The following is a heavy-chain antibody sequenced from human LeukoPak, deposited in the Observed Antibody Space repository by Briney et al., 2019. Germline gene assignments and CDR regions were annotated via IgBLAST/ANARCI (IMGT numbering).Heavy chain of an antibody. CDR2: IRSKADGGTP. V-gene: IGHV3-15*07. Sequence: GGFLRLSCAASGFTFSSYWMNWARQAPGKGLEWVGHIRSKADGGTPDYIAPVKGRFTISRDDSKDTLYLQMNSLNTEDTAMYYCTTRSPARYCSDGACYSSADYWGQGTLVTVSS. D-gene: IGHD2-15*01. J-gene: IGHJ4*02. CDR1: GFTFSSYW. CDR3: TTRSPARYCSDGACYSSADY.